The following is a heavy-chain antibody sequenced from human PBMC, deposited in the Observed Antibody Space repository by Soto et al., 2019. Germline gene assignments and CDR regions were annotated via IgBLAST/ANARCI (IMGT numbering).Heavy chain of an antibody. J-gene: IGHJ6*02. D-gene: IGHD3-10*01. CDR3: ARDLGLLWFGGLFYYYYGMDV. Sequence: EVQLVESGGGLVQPGGSLRLSCAASGFTFSSYSMNWVRQAPGKGLEWVSYISSSSSTIYYADSVKGRFTISRDNAKNSLYLQMNSLRDEDTAVYYCARDLGLLWFGGLFYYYYGMDVWGQGTTVTVSS. V-gene: IGHV3-48*02. CDR1: GFTFSSYS. CDR2: ISSSSSTI.